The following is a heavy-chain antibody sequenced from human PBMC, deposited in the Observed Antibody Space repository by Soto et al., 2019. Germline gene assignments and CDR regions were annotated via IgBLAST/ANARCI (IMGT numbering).Heavy chain of an antibody. CDR3: ARTLVRLFWFDP. V-gene: IGHV4-59*01. Sequence: SETLSLTCTVSGGSISSYYWSWIRQPPGKGLEWIGYIYYSGSTNYNPSLKSRVTISVDTSKNQFSLKLSSVTAADTAVYYCARTLVRLFWFDPWGQGTLVTVSS. D-gene: IGHD6-13*01. CDR1: GGSISSYY. CDR2: IYYSGST. J-gene: IGHJ5*02.